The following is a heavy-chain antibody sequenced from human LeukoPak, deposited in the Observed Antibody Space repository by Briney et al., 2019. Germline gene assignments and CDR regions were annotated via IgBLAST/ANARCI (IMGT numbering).Heavy chain of an antibody. CDR1: GGSISSGGYY. J-gene: IGHJ4*02. CDR2: IYHSGST. V-gene: IGHV4-30-2*01. D-gene: IGHD3-10*01. Sequence: SETLSLTCTVSGGSISSGGYYWSWIRQPPGKGLEWIGYIYHSGSTYYNPSLKSRVTISVDRSKNQFSLKLSSVTAADTAVYYCARLGGSYGLLLWGQGTLVTVSS. CDR3: ARLGGSYGLLL.